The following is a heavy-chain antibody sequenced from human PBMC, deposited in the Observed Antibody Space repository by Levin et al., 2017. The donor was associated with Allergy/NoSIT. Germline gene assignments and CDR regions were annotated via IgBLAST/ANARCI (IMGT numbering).Heavy chain of an antibody. CDR2: IYYSGST. J-gene: IGHJ4*02. CDR1: GGSVSSGGHY. V-gene: IGHV4-61*08. D-gene: IGHD1-26*01. CDR3: AGPWSYLRA. Sequence: PSETLSLTCTVSGGSVSSGGHYWSWIRQPPGKGLEWIGYIYYSGSTNYNPSLKSRVLISLDTSKNQFSLKLSSVTAADTALYYCAGPWSYLRAWGQGTLVTVSS.